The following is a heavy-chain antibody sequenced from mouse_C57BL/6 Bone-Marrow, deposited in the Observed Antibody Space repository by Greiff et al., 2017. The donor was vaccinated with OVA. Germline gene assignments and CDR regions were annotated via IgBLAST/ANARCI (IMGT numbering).Heavy chain of an antibody. J-gene: IGHJ2*01. CDR1: GYTFTSYW. Sequence: QVQLQQSGAELVMPGASVKLSCKASGYTFTSYWMHWVKQRPGQGLEWIGEIDPSDSYTNYNQKFKGKSTLTVDKSSSTAYMQLSSLTSEDSAVYYCARWGKRVWFDYWGQGTTLTVSS. CDR2: IDPSDSYT. CDR3: ARWGKRVWFDY. V-gene: IGHV1-69*01.